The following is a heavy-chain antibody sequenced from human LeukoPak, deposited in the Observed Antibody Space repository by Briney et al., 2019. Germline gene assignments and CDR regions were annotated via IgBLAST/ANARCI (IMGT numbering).Heavy chain of an antibody. CDR1: GYTFTSYD. CDR3: ARLGYYDSSGYYYYFDY. D-gene: IGHD3-22*01. Sequence: GASVKVPCKASGYTFTSYDINWVRQATGQGLEWMGWMNPNSGNTGYAQKFQGRVTMTRNTSISTAYMELSSLRSEDTAVYYRARLGYYDSSGYYYYFDYWGQGTLVTVSS. J-gene: IGHJ4*02. CDR2: MNPNSGNT. V-gene: IGHV1-8*01.